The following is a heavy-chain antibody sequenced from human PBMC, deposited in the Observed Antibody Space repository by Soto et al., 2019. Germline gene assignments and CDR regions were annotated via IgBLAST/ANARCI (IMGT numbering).Heavy chain of an antibody. CDR2: IYYSGST. CDR1: GDSIGTINYY. CDR3: ARHTGYTVPTVYATHYFDD. D-gene: IGHD2-8*01. V-gene: IGHV4-39*01. J-gene: IGHJ4*02. Sequence: QLQLQESGPGLVKPSETLSVTCSVSGDSIGTINYYWGWLRQPPGQGPEWIGSIYYSGSTHYNPSLRGRATISVDTSKNQFSLRLSSVTAADTAVYYCARHTGYTVPTVYATHYFDDWGQGVLVTVSS.